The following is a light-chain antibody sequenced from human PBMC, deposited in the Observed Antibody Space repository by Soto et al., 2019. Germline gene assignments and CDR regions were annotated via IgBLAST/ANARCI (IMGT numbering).Light chain of an antibody. Sequence: DIQMAQSPSSLSASVGDRVTITCSASQNINNYLNWYQQKPGRAPKLLIYDASNLEAGVPSRFRGSGSGTDFTFTISRLQPEDIATYYCQQYENLPTFGQGTRLEIK. CDR3: QQYENLPT. V-gene: IGKV1-33*01. CDR1: QNINNY. CDR2: DAS. J-gene: IGKJ5*01.